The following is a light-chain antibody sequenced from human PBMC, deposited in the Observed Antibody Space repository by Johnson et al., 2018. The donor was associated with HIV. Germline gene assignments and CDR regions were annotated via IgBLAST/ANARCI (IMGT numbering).Light chain of an antibody. CDR1: SSNIENYF. Sequence: QSVLTQPPSVSAAPGQRVNISCSGNSSNIENYFVYWYVQLPRTAPRLLIYENNKRPSGIPDRFSGSKSGATATLGITGLQTGDEADYYCGIWDASLSPLYVFGSGTTITVL. J-gene: IGLJ1*01. CDR2: ENN. V-gene: IGLV1-51*01. CDR3: GIWDASLSPLYV.